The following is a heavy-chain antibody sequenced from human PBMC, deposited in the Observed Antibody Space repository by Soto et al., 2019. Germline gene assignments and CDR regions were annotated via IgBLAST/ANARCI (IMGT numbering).Heavy chain of an antibody. CDR3: ARENPGTVGSDWFDP. D-gene: IGHD1-1*01. Sequence: PSETLSLTCTVSGGSISSGGYYWSWIRQHPGKGLEWIGYIYYSGSTYYNPSLKSRVTISVDTSKNQFSLKLSSVTAADTAVYYCARENPGTVGSDWFDPWGQGTLVTVSS. CDR1: GGSISSGGYY. CDR2: IYYSGST. V-gene: IGHV4-31*03. J-gene: IGHJ5*02.